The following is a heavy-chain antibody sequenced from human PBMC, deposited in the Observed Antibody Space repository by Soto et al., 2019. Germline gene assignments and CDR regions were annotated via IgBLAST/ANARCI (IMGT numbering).Heavy chain of an antibody. CDR1: GGTFSSYA. Sequence: ASVKVSCKASGGTFSSYAISWVRQAPGQGLEWMGGIIPIFGTANYAQKFQGRVTITADESTSTAYMELSSLRSEDTAVYYCARDYYDRKGPHDFEIWGQGTMVTVSS. D-gene: IGHD3-22*01. J-gene: IGHJ3*02. CDR3: ARDYYDRKGPHDFEI. V-gene: IGHV1-69*13. CDR2: IIPIFGTA.